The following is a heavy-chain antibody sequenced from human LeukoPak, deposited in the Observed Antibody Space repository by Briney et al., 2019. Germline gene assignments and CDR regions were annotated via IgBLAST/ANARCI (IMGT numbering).Heavy chain of an antibody. CDR3: ARGGDSSGYYLLDAFDN. D-gene: IGHD3-22*01. J-gene: IGHJ3*02. CDR1: GGSFSGYY. Sequence: SETLSLTCAVDGGSFSGYYWSWIRQPPGKGLEWIGEINHSGTTNYNPSLTSRVTISVDTSKNQFSLKLSSVTAADTAVYYCARGGDSSGYYLLDAFDNWGQGTMVTVSS. V-gene: IGHV4-34*01. CDR2: INHSGTT.